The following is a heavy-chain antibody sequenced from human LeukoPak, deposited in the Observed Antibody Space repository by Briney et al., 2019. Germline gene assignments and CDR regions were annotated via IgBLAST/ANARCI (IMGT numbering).Heavy chain of an antibody. V-gene: IGHV3-30*19. CDR3: ARMRGRYCSSNGCYVEY. CDR2: ISHDGDHK. D-gene: IGHD2-2*01. Sequence: PGGSLRLSCAASGFTFSSYGMHWVRRAPGTGLEWVAVISHDGDHKYHADSVKGRFTISRDNSKNTLYLQMNSLRVEDTAVYYCARMRGRYCSSNGCYVEYWGQGALVTVSS. J-gene: IGHJ4*02. CDR1: GFTFSSYG.